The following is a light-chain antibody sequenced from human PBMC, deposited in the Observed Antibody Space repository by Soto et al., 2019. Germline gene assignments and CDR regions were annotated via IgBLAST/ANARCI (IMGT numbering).Light chain of an antibody. Sequence: EIVMTQSPATLSVSPGERATLSCRASQSIRSNLACYRHKPGQAPSLLIYETSTRATGVPARFSGSGSGTEFTLTITSLQSEDIAIYYSKHYDNXPFTCGQGTKV. CDR1: QSIRSN. CDR2: ETS. CDR3: KHYDNXPFT. J-gene: IGKJ2*01. V-gene: IGKV3-15*01.